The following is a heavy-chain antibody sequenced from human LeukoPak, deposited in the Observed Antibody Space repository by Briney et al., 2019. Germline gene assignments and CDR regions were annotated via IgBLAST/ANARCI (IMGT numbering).Heavy chain of an antibody. CDR3: ATYEQTTVTTEF. D-gene: IGHD4-17*01. CDR2: IGSDSTHI. CDR1: ELTFSGYA. Sequence: GGSLRLSCEGSELTFSGYAMKWVRQAPGRGRQWVSVIGSDSTHIHYADSVRGRFTISRDNSRKTLYLQMNSLRVEDTAVYYCATYEQTTVTTEFWGQGTLVSVSS. J-gene: IGHJ4*02. V-gene: IGHV3-23*01.